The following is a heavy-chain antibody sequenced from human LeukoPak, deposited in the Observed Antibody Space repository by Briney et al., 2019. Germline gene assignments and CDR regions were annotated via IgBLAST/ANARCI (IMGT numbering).Heavy chain of an antibody. D-gene: IGHD3-16*01. J-gene: IGHJ4*02. CDR2: ISSSGSTI. CDR1: GFTFSSYE. V-gene: IGHV3-48*03. CDR3: ASPPLRLRNYFDY. Sequence: GGSLRLSCAASGFTFSSYEMNWVRQAPGKGLEWVSYISSSGSTIYYADSVKGRFTISRDNAKNSLYLQMNSLRAEDTAVYYCASPPLRLRNYFDYWGQGTLVTVSS.